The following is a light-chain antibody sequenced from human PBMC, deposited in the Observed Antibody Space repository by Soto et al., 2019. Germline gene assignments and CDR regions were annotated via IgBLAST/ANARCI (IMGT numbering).Light chain of an antibody. CDR3: QQYNIWPPIT. CDR2: GAS. J-gene: IGKJ4*01. Sequence: EIVMTQSPATLSVSPGERATLSCRASQSVSINLAWYQQKPGQAPRLLIYGASTRATGIPARFSGSGSGTEFTLTISSLQSEDFAVYYCQQYNIWPPITFGGGTKVEIK. CDR1: QSVSIN. V-gene: IGKV3-15*01.